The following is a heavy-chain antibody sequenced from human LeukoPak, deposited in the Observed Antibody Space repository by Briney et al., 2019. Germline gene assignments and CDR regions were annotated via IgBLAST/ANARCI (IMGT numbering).Heavy chain of an antibody. CDR3: ARVIVGGMRAFEM. V-gene: IGHV3-74*03. CDR1: GFTFTNYW. Sequence: GGSLRLSCAASGFTFTNYWMHGVRQAPGKGLVWVSRIDGDGTTKYADSVRGRFTISRDNAKKTLYLQMNGLRAEDMAVYYCARVIVGGMRAFEMWGQGTMVTASS. D-gene: IGHD1-26*01. J-gene: IGHJ3*02. CDR2: IDGDGTT.